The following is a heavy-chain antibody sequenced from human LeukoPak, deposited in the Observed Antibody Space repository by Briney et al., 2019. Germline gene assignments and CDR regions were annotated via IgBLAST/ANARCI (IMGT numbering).Heavy chain of an antibody. V-gene: IGHV4-4*07. CDR2: IYTSGST. D-gene: IGHD3-10*01. Sequence: PSETLSLTCTVSGGSISSYYWSWIRQPAGKGLEWIGRIYTSGSTNYNPSLKSRVTMSVDTSKNQFSLKLSSVTAADTAVYYCARDRYYYSSGSYPLDYWGQGTLVTVSS. CDR3: ARDRYYYSSGSYPLDY. J-gene: IGHJ4*02. CDR1: GGSISSYY.